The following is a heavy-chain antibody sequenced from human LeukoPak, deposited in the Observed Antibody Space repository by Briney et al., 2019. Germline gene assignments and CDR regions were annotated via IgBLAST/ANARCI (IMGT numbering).Heavy chain of an antibody. CDR3: ARQLAAGNDAFDV. V-gene: IGHV4-39*01. Sequence: SETLSLTCTVSGVPIYSSYYYWGWIRQPPGKGLEFIGSIYYDENTFQNPSLKSRLTISVDTSTNQFSLRLSSVTAADTAVYYCARQLAAGNDAFDVWGQGTMVTVSS. CDR1: GVPIYSSYYY. CDR2: IYYDENT. J-gene: IGHJ3*01. D-gene: IGHD2-15*01.